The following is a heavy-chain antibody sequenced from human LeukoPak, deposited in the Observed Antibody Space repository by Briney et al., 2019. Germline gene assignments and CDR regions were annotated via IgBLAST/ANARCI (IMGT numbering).Heavy chain of an antibody. CDR1: GFTFSSYW. V-gene: IGHV3-66*01. J-gene: IGHJ4*02. D-gene: IGHD3-22*01. CDR3: ARGQIDLLRNYFDS. Sequence: RPGGSLRLSCAASGFTFSSYWMHWVRQAPGKGLEWLSIIYTGGNTVSAESVKGRFSISRDDSRNTVHLQMNNLRDDDTAVYYCARGQIDLLRNYFDSWGPGTLVAVSS. CDR2: IYTGGNT.